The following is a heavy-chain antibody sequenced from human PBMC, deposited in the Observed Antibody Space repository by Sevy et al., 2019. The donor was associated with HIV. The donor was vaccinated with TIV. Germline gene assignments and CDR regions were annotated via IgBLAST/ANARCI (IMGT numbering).Heavy chain of an antibody. Sequence: SETLSLSCTVSGGSISNGSYYWGWIRQPPGKGLEWIGSIFYRGNTYYNPSLKSRVLISVDTSKNQFSLKLSPVTAADTAIYSCARIKGEPLRAWFDPWGQGTLVTVSS. J-gene: IGHJ5*02. V-gene: IGHV4-39*01. CDR1: GGSISNGSYY. CDR3: ARIKGEPLRAWFDP. CDR2: IFYRGNT.